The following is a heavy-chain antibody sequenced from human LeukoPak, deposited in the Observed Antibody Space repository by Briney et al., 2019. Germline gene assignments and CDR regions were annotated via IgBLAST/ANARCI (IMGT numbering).Heavy chain of an antibody. Sequence: GGSLRLSCAASGFTFSSYAMSWVRQAPGKGLEWVSAISGSGGSTYYADSVKGRFTISRDNSKNTLYLQMNSLRAEDTAVYYCARALDDTLTGYYPPLPDYWGQGTLVTVSS. V-gene: IGHV3-23*01. D-gene: IGHD3-9*01. CDR3: ARALDDTLTGYYPPLPDY. CDR2: ISGSGGST. J-gene: IGHJ4*02. CDR1: GFTFSSYA.